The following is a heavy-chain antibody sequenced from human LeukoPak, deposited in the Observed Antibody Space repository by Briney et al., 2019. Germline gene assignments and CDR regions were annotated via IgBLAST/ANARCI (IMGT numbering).Heavy chain of an antibody. Sequence: GGSLRPSCAASGFTFSSYWMHWVRQVPGKGLVWVSRINNDVSTTRYADSVKGRFTISRDNAKNTVYLQMNSLRAEDTAVYYCVRGGVTGSGTYYVLNWGQGTLITVSS. CDR2: INNDVSTT. J-gene: IGHJ4*02. D-gene: IGHD3-10*01. CDR3: VRGGVTGSGTYYVLN. CDR1: GFTFSSYW. V-gene: IGHV3-74*01.